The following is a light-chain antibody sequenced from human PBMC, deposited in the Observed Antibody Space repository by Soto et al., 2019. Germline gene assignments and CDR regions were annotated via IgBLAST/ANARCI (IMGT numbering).Light chain of an antibody. CDR3: QQFNDYPLS. J-gene: IGKJ4*01. CDR1: QGISSA. Sequence: AIQLTQPPSSLSASVGDRVTITCRASQGISSALAWYQQKPGKAPKLLIYDASTLESGVPSRFSGSGSGTDFTLTIGSLQPEDSAAYYCQQFNDYPLSFGGGTKVEIK. CDR2: DAS. V-gene: IGKV1D-13*01.